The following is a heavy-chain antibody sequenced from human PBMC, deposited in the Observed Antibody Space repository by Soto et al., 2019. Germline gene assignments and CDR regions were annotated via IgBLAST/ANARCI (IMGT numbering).Heavy chain of an antibody. CDR2: ISDDGSNK. CDR1: GFTFSNYG. D-gene: IGHD3-3*01. V-gene: IGHV3-30*18. CDR3: TKRRNVLRFLEWSSGMEV. Sequence: GESLKISCAASGFTFSNYGMHWVRQAPGKGLEWVAFISDDGSNKYYADSTKGRFTMSRDNSKRTLYLQMSSLRVEDTAVYYCTKRRNVLRFLEWSSGMEVWGQGTTVTVSS. J-gene: IGHJ6*02.